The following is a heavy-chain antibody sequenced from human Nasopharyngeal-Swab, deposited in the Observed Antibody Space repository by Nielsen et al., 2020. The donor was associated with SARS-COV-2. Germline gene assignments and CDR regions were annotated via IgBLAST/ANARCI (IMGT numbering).Heavy chain of an antibody. CDR3: ARENNWEALRYIDL. CDR1: GFTFDDYA. J-gene: IGHJ2*01. Sequence: SLKISCETSGFTFDDYAMYLVRQAPGKGLEWVSGISWNGNIRGHADSLEGRFTISRDNAKSSLYLQMNSLRVEDTALYYCARENNWEALRYIDLWGRGTLVTVSS. V-gene: IGHV3-9*01. D-gene: IGHD1-20*01. CDR2: ISWNGNIR.